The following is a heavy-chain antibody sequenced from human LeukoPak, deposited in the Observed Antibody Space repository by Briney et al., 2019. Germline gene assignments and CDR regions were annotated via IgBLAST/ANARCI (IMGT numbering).Heavy chain of an antibody. CDR2: IWYDGSKK. J-gene: IGHJ4*02. CDR3: ARDLTGMARLFDY. V-gene: IGHV3-33*01. Sequence: PEGSLRLSCAASGFTFSSYGMHWVRQAPGKGLEWVAVIWYDGSKKYYADSVKGRFTISRDNSKNTLYLQMKSLRAEDTAVYYCARDLTGMARLFDYWGQGTLVTVSS. CDR1: GFTFSSYG. D-gene: IGHD7-27*01.